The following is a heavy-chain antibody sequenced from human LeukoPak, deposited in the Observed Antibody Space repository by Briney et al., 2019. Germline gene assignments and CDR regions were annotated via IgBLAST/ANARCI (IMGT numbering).Heavy chain of an antibody. Sequence: KPGGSLRLSCAASGFTFSSYSMNWVRQAPGKGLEWVSSISSSSSYIYYADSVNGRFTISRDNAKNSLYLQMNSLRAEDTAVYYCARDPYAVGATNQGVDYWGQGTLVTVSS. CDR1: GFTFSSYS. J-gene: IGHJ4*02. D-gene: IGHD1-26*01. CDR2: ISSSSSYI. V-gene: IGHV3-21*01. CDR3: ARDPYAVGATNQGVDY.